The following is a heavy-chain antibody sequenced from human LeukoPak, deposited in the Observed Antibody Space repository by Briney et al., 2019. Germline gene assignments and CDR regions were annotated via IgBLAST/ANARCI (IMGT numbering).Heavy chain of an antibody. CDR2: IKQDETEK. J-gene: IGHJ4*02. CDR1: GFTFSNFW. D-gene: IGHD3-22*01. Sequence: GGSLRLSCTASGFTFSNFWMGWVRQAPGKGLEWVANIKQDETEKFYLGSVKGRFTISRDNAKNSLYLQMNSLRVEDTAVYYCAKEQRITMIVVVNYYFDYWGQGTLVTVSS. V-gene: IGHV3-7*03. CDR3: AKEQRITMIVVVNYYFDY.